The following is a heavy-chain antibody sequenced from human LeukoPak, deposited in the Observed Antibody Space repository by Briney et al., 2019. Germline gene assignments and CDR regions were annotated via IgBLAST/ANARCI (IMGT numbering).Heavy chain of an antibody. J-gene: IGHJ4*02. CDR3: ARDLQLGADHSGYDPSPFDY. D-gene: IGHD3-22*01. CDR1: GYTFTSYD. Sequence: GASVKVSCKASGYTFTSYDINWVRQATGQGLEWMGWINPNSGGTNYAQKFQGRATMTRDTSISTAYMELSRLRSDDTAVYYCARDLQLGADHSGYDPSPFDYWGQGTLVTVSS. CDR2: INPNSGGT. V-gene: IGHV1-2*02.